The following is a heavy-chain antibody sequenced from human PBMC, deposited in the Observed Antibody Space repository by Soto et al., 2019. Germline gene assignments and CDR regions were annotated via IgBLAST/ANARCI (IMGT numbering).Heavy chain of an antibody. CDR3: TRLISAAQDY. D-gene: IGHD3-22*01. CDR2: IRDRAYNYAT. V-gene: IGHV3-73*01. J-gene: IGHJ4*02. Sequence: SGGSHRLACTASGGVFIDSSIHWVRKASGKGLEWVGRIRDRAYNYATSYAASVKGRFTISRDDSSNTAFLQMNSLKTEDTAIYYCTRLISAAQDYWGQGTRVTVSS. CDR1: GGVFIDSS.